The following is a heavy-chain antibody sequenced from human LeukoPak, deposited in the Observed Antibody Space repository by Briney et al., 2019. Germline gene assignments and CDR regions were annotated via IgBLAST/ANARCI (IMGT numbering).Heavy chain of an antibody. CDR2: ISGDGGST. CDR1: GFTFDDYA. CDR3: SVFPGMDV. Sequence: PGGSLRLSCAASGFTFDDYAMHWVRQAPGKGLEWVSLISGDGGSTYYADSVKGRFTISRDNSKNSLYLQMNSLRTEDTALYYCSVFPGMDVWGQGTTVTVSS. J-gene: IGHJ6*02. V-gene: IGHV3-43*02.